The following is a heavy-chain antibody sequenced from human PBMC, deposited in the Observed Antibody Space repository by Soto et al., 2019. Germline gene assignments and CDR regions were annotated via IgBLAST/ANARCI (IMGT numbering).Heavy chain of an antibody. CDR2: IDWDDDK. D-gene: IGHD6-19*01. V-gene: IGHV2-70*04. J-gene: IGHJ4*01. Sequence: GSGPTLVNPTQTLTLTCTFSGFSLSTNGMRVSWIRQPPGRALEWLARIDWDDDKFYNTSLKSRLTISKDTSKNQVVLTMTNVDPVDTATYYCARIRTSSSGWFVFDYWGHGTLVTVSS. CDR1: GFSLSTNGMR. CDR3: ARIRTSSSGWFVFDY.